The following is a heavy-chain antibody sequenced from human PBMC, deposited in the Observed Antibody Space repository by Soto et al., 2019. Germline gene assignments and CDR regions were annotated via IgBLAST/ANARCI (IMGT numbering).Heavy chain of an antibody. CDR2: ISGSGGST. D-gene: IGHD2-2*02. Sequence: LRLSCAASGFTFSSYAMSWVRQAPGKGLEWVSAISGSGGSTYYADSVKGRFTISRDNSKNTLYLQMNSLRAEDTAVYYCAKAVVVVPAAIPVFGPASCDYWGQGTLVTAPQ. CDR1: GFTFSSYA. V-gene: IGHV3-23*01. J-gene: IGHJ4*02. CDR3: AKAVVVVPAAIPVFGPASCDY.